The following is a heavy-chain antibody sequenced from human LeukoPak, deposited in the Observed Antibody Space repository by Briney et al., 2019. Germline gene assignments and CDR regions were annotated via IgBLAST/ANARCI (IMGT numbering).Heavy chain of an antibody. J-gene: IGHJ6*02. Sequence: GGSLRLSCAASGFTFDDYAMHWVRLAPGKGLEWVSLISGDGGSTYYADSEKGRFTISRDNSKNSLYLQMNSLRTEDTALYYCAKDHNCGGDCYYYYYGMDVWGQGTTVTVSS. CDR2: ISGDGGST. V-gene: IGHV3-43*02. D-gene: IGHD2-21*02. CDR3: AKDHNCGGDCYYYYYGMDV. CDR1: GFTFDDYA.